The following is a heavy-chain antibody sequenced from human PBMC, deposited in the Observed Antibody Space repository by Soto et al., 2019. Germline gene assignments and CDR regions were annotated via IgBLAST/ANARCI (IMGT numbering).Heavy chain of an antibody. J-gene: IGHJ6*04. CDR2: IQSGGST. CDR1: GFSVSTNY. CDR3: TRDDDGWSGGSCYGVPRCV. Sequence: EVQLVESGGGLVQPGGSLRLSCAASGFSVSTNYMSWVRQAPGKGLEWVSLIQSGGSTYYADSVKGRFTISRDNSENTLFLQMNSLRVEDRAVYYCTRDDDGWSGGSCYGVPRCVWVKMATVTVSA. V-gene: IGHV3-66*01. D-gene: IGHD2-15*01.